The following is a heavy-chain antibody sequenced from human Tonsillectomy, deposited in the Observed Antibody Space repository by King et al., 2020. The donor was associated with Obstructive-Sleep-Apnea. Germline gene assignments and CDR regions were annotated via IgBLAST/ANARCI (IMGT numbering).Heavy chain of an antibody. CDR3: ARLGPGYSYGFNWFDP. Sequence: HVQLQESGPGLVKPSETLSLTCTVSGGSISTYYWSWIRQPPGKGLEWIGYMVYSGSTNYNPALKSRVTISVDTSKNQFSLKLSSLTAADTAVYFCARLGPGYSYGFNWFDPWGQGTLVTVSS. CDR1: GGSISTYY. V-gene: IGHV4-59*08. D-gene: IGHD5-18*01. CDR2: MVYSGST. J-gene: IGHJ5*02.